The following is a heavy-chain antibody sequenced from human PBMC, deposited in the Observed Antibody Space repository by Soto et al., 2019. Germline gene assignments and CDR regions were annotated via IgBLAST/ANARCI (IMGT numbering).Heavy chain of an antibody. Sequence: ASVKVSCKASGYKFNIFGISWVRQAPGQGLEWMGWINTNTGNPTYAQGFTGRFVFSLDTSVSTAYLQICSLKAEDTAVYYCARTGRGEWYYYYYMDVWGKGTTVTVSS. CDR2: INTNTGNP. D-gene: IGHD3-16*01. CDR3: ARTGRGEWYYYYYMDV. J-gene: IGHJ6*03. CDR1: GYKFNIFG. V-gene: IGHV7-4-1*01.